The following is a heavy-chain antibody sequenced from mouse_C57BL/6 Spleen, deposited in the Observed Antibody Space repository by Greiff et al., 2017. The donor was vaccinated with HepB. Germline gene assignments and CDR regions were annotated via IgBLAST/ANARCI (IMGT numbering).Heavy chain of an antibody. CDR1: GYTFTSYW. CDR3: ARPGLGGFDY. D-gene: IGHD4-1*01. Sequence: VQLQQPGAELVMPGASVKLSCKASGYTFTSYWMHWVKQRPGQGLEWIGEIDPSDSYTNYNQKFKGKSTLTVDKSSSTAYMQLSSLTSEDSAVYYCARPGLGGFDYWGQGTTLTVSS. J-gene: IGHJ2*01. V-gene: IGHV1-69*01. CDR2: IDPSDSYT.